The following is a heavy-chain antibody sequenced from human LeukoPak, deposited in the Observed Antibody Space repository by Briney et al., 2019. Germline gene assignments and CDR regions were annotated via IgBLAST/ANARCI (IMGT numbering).Heavy chain of an antibody. Sequence: SETLSLTCAVYGGSFSGYYWSWIRQPPGKGLEWIGEINHSGSTNYNPSLKSRVTISVDTSKNQFSLKLSSVTAADTAVYYCARGHPDYDILTGCYSGYFQHWGQGTLVTVSS. V-gene: IGHV4-34*01. CDR2: INHSGST. CDR1: GGSFSGYY. D-gene: IGHD3-9*01. CDR3: ARGHPDYDILTGCYSGYFQH. J-gene: IGHJ1*01.